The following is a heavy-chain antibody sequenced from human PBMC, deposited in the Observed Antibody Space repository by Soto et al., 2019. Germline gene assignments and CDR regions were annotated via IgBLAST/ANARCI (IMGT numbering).Heavy chain of an antibody. V-gene: IGHV3-30*04. J-gene: IGHJ4*02. CDR3: AGGGGSLNPGFDL. Sequence: PGGSLRLSCAASGFTFSGYSLHWVRQAPGKGLECVAVISSDGSTTYYADSVKGRFTVSRDNSRNTLYLQMNSLRTDDTAVYYGAGGGGSLNPGFDLWGQGTLVTVSS. CDR1: GFTFSGYS. D-gene: IGHD3-16*01. CDR2: ISSDGSTT.